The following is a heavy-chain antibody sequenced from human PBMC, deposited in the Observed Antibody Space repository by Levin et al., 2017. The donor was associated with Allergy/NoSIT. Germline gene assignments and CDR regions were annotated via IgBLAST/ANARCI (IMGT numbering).Heavy chain of an antibody. V-gene: IGHV3-21*01. CDR3: AREEGDGSGWWGY. CDR2: ISSSSSYI. J-gene: IGHJ4*02. D-gene: IGHD6-19*01. Sequence: PGGSLRLSCAASGFTFSSYSMNWVRQAPGKGLEWVSSISSSSSYIYYADSVKGRFTISRDNAKNSLYLQMNSLRAEDTAVYYCAREEGDGSGWWGYWGQGTLVTVSS. CDR1: GFTFSSYS.